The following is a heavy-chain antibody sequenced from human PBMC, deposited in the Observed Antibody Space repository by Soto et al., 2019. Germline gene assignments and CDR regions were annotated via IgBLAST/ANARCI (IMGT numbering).Heavy chain of an antibody. Sequence: LRLSCAASGLTVTTNYMTWVRQAPGKGLEWIGEINDSGSTNYNPSLKSRVTISVDTSKNQFSLKLSSVTAADTAVYYCARGLTLGYCSGTSCYNWLDPWGQGTLVTVSS. J-gene: IGHJ5*02. CDR2: INDSGST. CDR1: GLTVTTNY. D-gene: IGHD2-2*01. V-gene: IGHV4-34*01. CDR3: ARGLTLGYCSGTSCYNWLDP.